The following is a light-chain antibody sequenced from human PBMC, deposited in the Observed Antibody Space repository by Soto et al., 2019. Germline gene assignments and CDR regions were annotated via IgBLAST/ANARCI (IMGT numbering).Light chain of an antibody. CDR2: EVS. Sequence: QSVLTQPASVSGSPGQSITISCTGTNSDVGSYNLVSWYQQHPGKAPKVMIYEVSKRPSGVPNRFSGSKSGNTASLTTSGLQAEDEADYYCCSYAGSSTYVFGTGTKVTVL. J-gene: IGLJ1*01. CDR3: CSYAGSSTYV. V-gene: IGLV2-23*02. CDR1: NSDVGSYNL.